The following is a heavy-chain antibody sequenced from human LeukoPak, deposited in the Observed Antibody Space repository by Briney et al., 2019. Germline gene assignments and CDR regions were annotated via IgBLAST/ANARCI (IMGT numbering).Heavy chain of an antibody. J-gene: IGHJ4*02. D-gene: IGHD3-10*01. CDR2: INPNSGGT. Sequence: ASVKVSCKASGYTFTGYYMHRVRQAPGQGLEWMGWINPNSGGTNYAQKFQGRVTMTRDTSISTAYMELSRLRSDDTAVYYCASIGSSRGYYFDYWGQGTLVTVSS. V-gene: IGHV1-2*02. CDR3: ASIGSSRGYYFDY. CDR1: GYTFTGYY.